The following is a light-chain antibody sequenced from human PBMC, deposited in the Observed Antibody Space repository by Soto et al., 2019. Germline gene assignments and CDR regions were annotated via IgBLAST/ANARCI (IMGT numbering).Light chain of an antibody. J-gene: IGKJ1*01. Sequence: DIVLTQSPLSLPVTPGEPASISGRSSQSLLHSNGNIYLDWYLQKPGQSPQLLIYLGSIRASGVPDRFSGSGSGTDFTLKITGVEAEDVGVSYCMQAIQAPRTFGLGTKVESK. CDR2: LGS. CDR1: QSLLHSNGNIY. V-gene: IGKV2-28*01. CDR3: MQAIQAPRT.